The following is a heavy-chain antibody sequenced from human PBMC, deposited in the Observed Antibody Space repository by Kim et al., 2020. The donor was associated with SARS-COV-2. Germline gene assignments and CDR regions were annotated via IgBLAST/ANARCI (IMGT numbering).Heavy chain of an antibody. V-gene: IGHV4-59*01. CDR3: ARGVINSGWPDYWYFDL. J-gene: IGHJ2*01. CDR2: IYYSGST. CDR1: GGSISSYY. Sequence: SETLSLTCTVSGGSISSYYWSWIRQPPGKGLEWIGYIYYSGSTNYNPSLKSRVTISVDTSKNQFSLKLSSVTAADTAVYYCARGVINSGWPDYWYFDLWGRGTLVTVSS. D-gene: IGHD6-19*01.